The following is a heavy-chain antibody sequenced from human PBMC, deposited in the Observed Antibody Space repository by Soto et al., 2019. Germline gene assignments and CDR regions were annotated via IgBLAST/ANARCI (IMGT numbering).Heavy chain of an antibody. V-gene: IGHV1-3*01. J-gene: IGHJ6*02. CDR3: ASLYSNYALIDYYYYGMDV. CDR1: GYTFTSYA. D-gene: IGHD4-4*01. CDR2: INAGNGNT. Sequence: ASVKVSCKASGYTFTSYAMHWVRQVPGQRLEWMGWINAGNGNTKYSQKFQGRVTITRDTSASTAYMELSSLRSEDTAVYYCASLYSNYALIDYYYYGMDVWGQGTTVTVSS.